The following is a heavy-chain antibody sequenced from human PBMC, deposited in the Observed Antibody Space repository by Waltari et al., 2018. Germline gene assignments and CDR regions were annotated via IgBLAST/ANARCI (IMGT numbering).Heavy chain of an antibody. Sequence: QMQLVQSGPGVQKPGTSVKVSCKASGFTLTSSAMQWVRQARGQRLEWIGWIVVGSGNTNYAQKFQERVTITRDMSTSTAYMELSSLRSEDTAVYYCAADPRVYYYYGMDVWGQGTTVTVSS. V-gene: IGHV1-58*02. CDR3: AADPRVYYYYGMDV. D-gene: IGHD3-10*01. CDR1: GFTLTSSA. CDR2: IVVGSGNT. J-gene: IGHJ6*02.